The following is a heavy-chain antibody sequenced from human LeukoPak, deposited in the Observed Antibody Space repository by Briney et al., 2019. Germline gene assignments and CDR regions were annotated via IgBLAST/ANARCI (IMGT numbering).Heavy chain of an antibody. CDR1: EFDFSSHA. CDR3: ANEIRPNDY. Sequence: GGTLRLSCAASEFDFSSHAMTWVRQAPGKGLEWVSAISISGSKTYYADSVKGRFTISRDNSKNTLYLQMNSLRAEDTAVYYCANEIRPNDYWGQGTQVTVSS. V-gene: IGHV3-23*01. D-gene: IGHD4-17*01. CDR2: ISISGSKT. J-gene: IGHJ4*02.